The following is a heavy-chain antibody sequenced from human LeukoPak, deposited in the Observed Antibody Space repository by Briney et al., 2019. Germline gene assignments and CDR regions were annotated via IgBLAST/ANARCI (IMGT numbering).Heavy chain of an antibody. CDR2: FDIEDGET. CDR1: GYTLSDLS. J-gene: IGHJ4*02. D-gene: IGHD3-16*02. CDR3: ATSKGMITFGGVIV. Sequence: ASVTVSLKFSGYTLSDLSIHWMRQPHATGQERMGGFDIEDGETIYAQKFRGRVTMTEGTSTDKAYIELSSLRTEVTAVYYCATSKGMITFGGVIVWGQGTLVTVSS. V-gene: IGHV1-24*01.